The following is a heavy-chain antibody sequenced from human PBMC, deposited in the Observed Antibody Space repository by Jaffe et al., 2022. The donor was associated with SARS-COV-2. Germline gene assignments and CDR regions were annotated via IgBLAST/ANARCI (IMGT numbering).Heavy chain of an antibody. CDR1: GGSISSGSYY. V-gene: IGHV4-61*02. J-gene: IGHJ5*02. Sequence: QVQLRESGPGLVKPSQTLSLICTVSGGSISSGSYYWTWLRQPAGKGLEWIGRIYTSGSTNYNPSLKSRVTISMDTSRNQFSLNLNTVTAADTALYYCARERDGKWYTGWFDPWGQGTLVTVSP. CDR2: IYTSGST. CDR3: ARERDGKWYTGWFDP. D-gene: IGHD1-1*01.